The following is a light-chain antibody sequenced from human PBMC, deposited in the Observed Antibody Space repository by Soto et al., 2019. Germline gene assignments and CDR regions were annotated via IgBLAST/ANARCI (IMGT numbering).Light chain of an antibody. CDR1: QSVSSSY. Sequence: EMVLTQSPGTLSLSPGERATLSCRGSQSVSSSYLAWYQQKPGQAPRLLIYGASSRATGIPDRFSGSGSGTDFTLTISRLEPEDFAVYYCQQYGSSPTWTFGQGTKVDIK. CDR3: QQYGSSPTWT. V-gene: IGKV3-20*01. CDR2: GAS. J-gene: IGKJ1*01.